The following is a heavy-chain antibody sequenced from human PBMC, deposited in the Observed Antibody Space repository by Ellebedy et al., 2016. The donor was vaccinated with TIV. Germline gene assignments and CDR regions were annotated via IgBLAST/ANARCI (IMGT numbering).Heavy chain of an antibody. D-gene: IGHD6-19*01. V-gene: IGHV4-31*03. Sequence: SETLSLTCTVSGGSISSGGYYWSWIRQHPGKGLEWIGYIYYSGSTYYNPSLKSRVTISVDTSKNQFSLKLSSVTAADTAVYYCARDRDLYSSGWVDAFDIWGQGTMVTVSS. J-gene: IGHJ3*02. CDR3: ARDRDLYSSGWVDAFDI. CDR1: GGSISSGGYY. CDR2: IYYSGST.